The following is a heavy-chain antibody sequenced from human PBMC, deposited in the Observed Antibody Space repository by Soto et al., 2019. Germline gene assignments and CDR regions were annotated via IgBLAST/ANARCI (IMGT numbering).Heavy chain of an antibody. V-gene: IGHV1-58*01. CDR1: GFTFTSSA. D-gene: IGHD4-17*01. Sequence: TSVKVSCKASGFTFTSSAVHWVRQARGQRLEWIGWIVVGSGNTNYAQKFQERVTITRDMSTSTAYMELSSLRSEDTAVYYCAADLTTVVTPGDAFDIWGQGTMVTVSS. CDR3: AADLTTVVTPGDAFDI. CDR2: IVVGSGNT. J-gene: IGHJ3*02.